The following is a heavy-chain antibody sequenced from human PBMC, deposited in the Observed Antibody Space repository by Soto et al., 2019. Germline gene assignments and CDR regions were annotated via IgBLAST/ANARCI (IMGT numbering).Heavy chain of an antibody. J-gene: IGHJ6*01. Sequence: QVQLVESGGGVVQPGRSLRLSCAASGFTFSSYAMHWVRQAPGKGLEWVAVISYDGINKYYADSVKGRFTISRDNSKNTLYLQMNSLRAEDTAVYYCARDTSTYDFWSGYYRDYYYDGMDVW. CDR2: ISYDGINK. CDR1: GFTFSSYA. D-gene: IGHD3-3*01. CDR3: ARDTSTYDFWSGYYRDYYYDGMDV. V-gene: IGHV3-30-3*01.